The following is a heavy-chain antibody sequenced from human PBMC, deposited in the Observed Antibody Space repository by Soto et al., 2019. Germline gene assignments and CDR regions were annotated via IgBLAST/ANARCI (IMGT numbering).Heavy chain of an antibody. Sequence: QPGGSLRLSCAASGFTVSSNYMSWVRQAPGKGLEWVSVIYSGGSTYYADSVKGRFTISRDNSKNTLYLQMNSLRAEDTAVYYCARGRVEMATTPLDYWGQGTLVTVSS. V-gene: IGHV3-53*01. CDR3: ARGRVEMATTPLDY. D-gene: IGHD1-1*01. CDR1: GFTVSSNY. CDR2: IYSGGST. J-gene: IGHJ4*02.